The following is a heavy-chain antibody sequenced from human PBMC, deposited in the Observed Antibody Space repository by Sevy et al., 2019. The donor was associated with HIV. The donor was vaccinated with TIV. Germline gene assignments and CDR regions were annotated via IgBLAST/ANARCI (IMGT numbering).Heavy chain of an antibody. Sequence: GGSLRLSCAASGFTFSSYSMNWVRQAPGKGLEWVSSISSSSSYIYYADSMKGRFTISRENAKNSLYLQMNSLRAEDTAVYYCARDLYCSCDYWGQGTLVTVSS. CDR3: ARDLYCSCDY. CDR2: ISSSSSYI. CDR1: GFTFSSYS. D-gene: IGHD6-6*01. J-gene: IGHJ4*02. V-gene: IGHV3-21*01.